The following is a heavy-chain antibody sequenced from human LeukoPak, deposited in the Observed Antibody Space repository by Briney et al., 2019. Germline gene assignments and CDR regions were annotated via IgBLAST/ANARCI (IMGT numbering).Heavy chain of an antibody. V-gene: IGHV3-48*03. Sequence: GGSLRLSCEASAFTLSSCEMNWVRQAPGKGLEWVAYISDSGNTIYYADSVKGRFTISRDNAKNSLYLQMNSLRAEDTAVYYCVRGWYCSSISCYDYYYGMDVWGQGTTVTVSS. CDR3: VRGWYCSSISCYDYYYGMDV. D-gene: IGHD2-2*01. J-gene: IGHJ6*02. CDR2: ISDSGNTI. CDR1: AFTLSSCE.